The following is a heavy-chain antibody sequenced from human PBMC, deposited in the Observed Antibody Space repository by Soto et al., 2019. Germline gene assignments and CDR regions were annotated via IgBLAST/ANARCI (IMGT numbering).Heavy chain of an antibody. CDR1: GFTFNNSG. V-gene: IGHV3-30*18. J-gene: IGHJ6*02. CDR3: VKDRVPGAYGNYYGMDV. D-gene: IGHD5-12*01. Sequence: VQLGESGGGVVQPGRSLRLSCRVSGFTFNNSGMHWVRQAPGKGLEWMAVISYDGSDKYYADSVKGRVIISRDNSKNTLNLEMNSLRAEDTAIYYCVKDRVPGAYGNYYGMDVWGQGTTVTVSS. CDR2: ISYDGSDK.